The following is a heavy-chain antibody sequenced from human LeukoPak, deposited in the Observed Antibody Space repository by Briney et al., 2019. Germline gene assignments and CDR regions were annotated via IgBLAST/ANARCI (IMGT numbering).Heavy chain of an antibody. D-gene: IGHD5-24*01. V-gene: IGHV3-11*04. CDR2: ISSSGSTI. CDR1: GFTFSDYY. Sequence: GGSLRLSCAASGFTFSDYYMSWIRQAPGKGLEWVSYISSSGSTIYYADSVKGRFTISRDNAKNSLYLQMNSLRAEDTAVYYCARGVMATTKRGTFSDYWGQGTLVTVSS. CDR3: ARGVMATTKRGTFSDY. J-gene: IGHJ4*02.